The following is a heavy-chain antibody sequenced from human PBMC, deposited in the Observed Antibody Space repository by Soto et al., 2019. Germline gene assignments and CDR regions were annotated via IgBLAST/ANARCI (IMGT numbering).Heavy chain of an antibody. CDR3: TSYTYTSRYSYYGMDV. V-gene: IGHV3-49*03. Sequence: SRRLSCTTSGFPLVGYAMTWFHQAPWKGQEWVGFIRSRAYGGTTEYAASVKGRFTISRDDYKRIAYLQMNSLKTEDTAVYYCTSYTYTSRYSYYGMDVWGHGTTVTVAS. CDR1: GFPLVGYA. D-gene: IGHD6-13*01. J-gene: IGHJ6*02. CDR2: IRSRAYGGTT.